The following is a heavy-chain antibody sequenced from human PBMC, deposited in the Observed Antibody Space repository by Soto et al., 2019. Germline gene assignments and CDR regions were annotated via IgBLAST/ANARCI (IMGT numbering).Heavy chain of an antibody. CDR1: GFTFSSSW. J-gene: IGHJ4*02. D-gene: IGHD3-16*01. Sequence: EVQLVESGGGLVQPGGSLRLSCAASGFTFSSSWMSWVRQAPGKGLEWVARIKSKIDGGTTDYAAPVRGRFTISRDDSKNTLYLQMDSLQIEDTAVYYCTRDYYVSASDGIRWAYWGQGALVTVSS. V-gene: IGHV3-15*01. CDR2: IKSKIDGGTT. CDR3: TRDYYVSASDGIRWAY.